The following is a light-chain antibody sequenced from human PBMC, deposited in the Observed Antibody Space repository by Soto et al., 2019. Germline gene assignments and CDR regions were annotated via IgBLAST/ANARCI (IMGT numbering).Light chain of an antibody. Sequence: QSVLTQPPSASGTPGQRVIISCSGSSSNIGSNSVNWYQQVPGTAPKLLIYSTNQRPSGVPDRFSGSKSDTSASLAISGLQSEDEADYYCAAWDDSLNGEVVFGGGTKLTVL. CDR3: AAWDDSLNGEVV. J-gene: IGLJ2*01. V-gene: IGLV1-44*01. CDR2: STN. CDR1: SSNIGSNS.